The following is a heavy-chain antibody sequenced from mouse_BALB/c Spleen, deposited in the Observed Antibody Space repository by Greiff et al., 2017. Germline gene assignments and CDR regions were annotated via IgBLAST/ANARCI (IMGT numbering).Heavy chain of an antibody. CDR1: GFSLTSYG. D-gene: IGHD2-2*01. CDR3: ASYGCDGAWFAY. CDR2: IWAGGST. V-gene: IGHV2-9*02. J-gene: IGHJ3*01. Sequence: VQLQESGPGLVAPSQSLSITCTVSGFSLTSYGVHWVRQPPGKGLEWLGVIWAGGSTNYNSALMSRLSISKDNSKSQVFLKMNSLQTDDTAMYYCASYGCDGAWFAYWGQGTLVTVSA.